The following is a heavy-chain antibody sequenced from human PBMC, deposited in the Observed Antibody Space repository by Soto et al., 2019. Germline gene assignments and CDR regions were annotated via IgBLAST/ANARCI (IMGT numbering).Heavy chain of an antibody. D-gene: IGHD5-18*01. J-gene: IGHJ5*02. Sequence: SGPTLVNPTQTLTLTCTFSGFSLSTSGVGVGWIRQPPGKALEWLALIYWNDGKRYSPSLKSRLTITKDTSKNQVVLTMTNMDPVDTATYYCAHRQHSYGYNWFDPWGQGTLVTVSS. CDR3: AHRQHSYGYNWFDP. CDR1: GFSLSTSGVG. V-gene: IGHV2-5*01. CDR2: IYWNDGK.